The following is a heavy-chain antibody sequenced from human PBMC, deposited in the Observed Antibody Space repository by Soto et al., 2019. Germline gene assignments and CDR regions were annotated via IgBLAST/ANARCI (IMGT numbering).Heavy chain of an antibody. D-gene: IGHD3-10*01. CDR1: GFTFSNFW. CDR3: AAGFPPDY. V-gene: IGHV3-7*01. CDR2: IKGDGSEK. J-gene: IGHJ4*02. Sequence: VQVVESGGGLVQPGGSLKLSCAASGFTFSNFWMNWVRQAPGKGLEWVANIKGDGSEKYYVDSVKGRFTISRDNANNSLYLEMDSLRGEDTAVYYCAAGFPPDYWGPGTLVTVSS.